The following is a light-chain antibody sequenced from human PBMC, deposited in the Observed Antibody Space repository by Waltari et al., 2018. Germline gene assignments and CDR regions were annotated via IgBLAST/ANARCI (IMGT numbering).Light chain of an antibody. Sequence: DIVLTQSPATLSVSPGKRATLSCRESQSIMNNLAWYQQKPGQAPRLLIYGSSSRTTDVPARFSGSGSGTEFTLTISSLRSGDSAIYYCHQYNSWPKTFGQGTKVEI. CDR1: QSIMNN. CDR3: HQYNSWPKT. CDR2: GSS. V-gene: IGKV3-15*01. J-gene: IGKJ1*01.